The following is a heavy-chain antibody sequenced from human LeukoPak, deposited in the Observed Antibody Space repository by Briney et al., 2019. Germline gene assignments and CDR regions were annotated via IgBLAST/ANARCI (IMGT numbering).Heavy chain of an antibody. Sequence: GGSLRLSCVASGFTFSNYWLSWVRQAPGKGLEWVAVISYDGSNKYYADSVKGRFTISRDNSKNSLYLQMNSLRAEDTALYYCAKDSGGSGGYYTFDYWGQGTLVTVSS. V-gene: IGHV3-30*18. CDR1: GFTFSNYW. CDR3: AKDSGGSGGYYTFDY. J-gene: IGHJ4*02. D-gene: IGHD3-10*01. CDR2: ISYDGSNK.